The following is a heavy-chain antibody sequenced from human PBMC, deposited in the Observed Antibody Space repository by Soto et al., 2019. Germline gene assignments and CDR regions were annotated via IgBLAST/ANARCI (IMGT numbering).Heavy chain of an antibody. V-gene: IGHV3-30-3*01. CDR2: ISYDGSNK. J-gene: IGHJ6*02. CDR3: ATGFSAGTEGWYYYYGMDV. CDR1: GFTFSSYA. D-gene: IGHD6-19*01. Sequence: QVQLVESGGGVVQPGRSLRLSCAASGFTFSSYAMHWVRQAPGKGLEWVAVISYDGSNKYYADSVKGRFTISRDNSKNTLYLQMNSLRAEDTAVYYSATGFSAGTEGWYYYYGMDVWGQGTTVTVSS.